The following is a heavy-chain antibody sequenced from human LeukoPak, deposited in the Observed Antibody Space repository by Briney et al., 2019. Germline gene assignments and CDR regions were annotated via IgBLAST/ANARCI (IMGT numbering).Heavy chain of an antibody. D-gene: IGHD6-13*01. CDR1: GFTFSSYD. V-gene: IGHV3-21*01. J-gene: IGHJ6*02. CDR2: ISSSSSYI. CDR3: AREAAADTRYYYYGMDV. Sequence: GGSLRLSCAASGFTFSSYDMNWVRQAPGKGLEWVSSISSSSSYIYYADSLKGRFTISRDNAKNSLYLQMNSLRAEDTAVYYCAREAAADTRYYYYGMDVWGQGTTVTVSS.